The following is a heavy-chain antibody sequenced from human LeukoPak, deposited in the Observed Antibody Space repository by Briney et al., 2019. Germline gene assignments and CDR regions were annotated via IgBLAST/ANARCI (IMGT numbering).Heavy chain of an antibody. J-gene: IGHJ4*02. CDR1: GFTFSDYN. Sequence: GGSLRLSCAASGFTFSDYNMHWVRQAPGKGLDWVALMSPDGNKKYYADSVKGRFTISRDNSKNTVDLQLNSLRAEDTAVYYCARVGPLGGFDYWGQGTLVTVSS. CDR2: MSPDGNKK. D-gene: IGHD3-16*01. V-gene: IGHV3-30-3*01. CDR3: ARVGPLGGFDY.